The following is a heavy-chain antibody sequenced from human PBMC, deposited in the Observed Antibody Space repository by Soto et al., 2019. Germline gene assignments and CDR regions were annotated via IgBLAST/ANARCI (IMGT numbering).Heavy chain of an antibody. CDR3: ARDSRRNLELRSYYYGMDV. V-gene: IGHV1-3*01. D-gene: IGHD1-7*01. J-gene: IGHJ6*02. Sequence: ASVKVSCKASGYTFTSYAMHWVRQAPGQRLEWMGWINAGNGNTKYSQKFQGRVTITRDTSASTAYMELSSLRSEDTAVYYCARDSRRNLELRSYYYGMDVWGQGTTVTVSS. CDR1: GYTFTSYA. CDR2: INAGNGNT.